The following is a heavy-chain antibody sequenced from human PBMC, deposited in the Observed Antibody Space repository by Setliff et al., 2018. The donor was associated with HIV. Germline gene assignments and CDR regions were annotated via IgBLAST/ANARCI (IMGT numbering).Heavy chain of an antibody. J-gene: IGHJ4*02. CDR3: AAVPWGHSSLIIDH. CDR2: IKPDESEK. D-gene: IGHD3-16*01. Sequence: GGSLRLSCVTSGFTFSNYWMAWVRQAPGKGLEWVANIKPDESEKYYVDSVKGRFTISRDNAKNSLYLQMNNLRVEDTAVYYCAAVPWGHSSLIIDHWGQGTPVTVSS. CDR1: GFTFSNYW. V-gene: IGHV3-7*01.